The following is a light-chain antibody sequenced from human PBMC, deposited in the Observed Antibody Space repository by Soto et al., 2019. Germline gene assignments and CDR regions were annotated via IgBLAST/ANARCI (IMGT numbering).Light chain of an antibody. J-gene: IGKJ4*01. CDR1: QSVLFSSNNKNY. Sequence: DIVMTQSPDSLAVSLGERATINCKSSQSVLFSSNNKNYLAWYQRSPGQPPKLLIYWASTRESGVPDRFSGSGSGTDFTHTISSLQAEDVAVYYCQQYYSSPLTFGGGTKVDIK. CDR3: QQYYSSPLT. V-gene: IGKV4-1*01. CDR2: WAS.